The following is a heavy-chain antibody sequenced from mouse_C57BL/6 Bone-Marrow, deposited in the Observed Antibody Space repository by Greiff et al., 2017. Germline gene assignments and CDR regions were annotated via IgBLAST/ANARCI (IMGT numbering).Heavy chain of an antibody. CDR1: GFTFSDYY. CDR2: INYDGSST. CDR3: ARDLGDGYALAY. V-gene: IGHV5-16*01. J-gene: IGHJ3*01. D-gene: IGHD2-2*01. Sequence: EVKVVESEGGLVQPGSSMKLSCTASGFTFSDYYMAWVRQVPEKGLEWVANINYDGSSTYYLDSLKSRFIISRDNAKNILYLQMSSLKSEDTATYYCARDLGDGYALAYWGQGTLVTVSA.